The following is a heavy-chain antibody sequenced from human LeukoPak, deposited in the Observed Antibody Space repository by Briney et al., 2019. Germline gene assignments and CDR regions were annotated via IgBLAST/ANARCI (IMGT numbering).Heavy chain of an antibody. Sequence: GGSLRLSCAASGFVFRSYGMNWVRQAPGKGLEWVSGIYTNGRDTRYADSAKGRFTISRDNSKNTLYLQMHSLRVEDTAVYYCAHLVWEYVGGLDVWGQGTTVTVSS. J-gene: IGHJ6*02. D-gene: IGHD1-26*01. CDR3: AHLVWEYVGGLDV. V-gene: IGHV3-23*05. CDR1: GFVFRSYG. CDR2: IYTNGRDT.